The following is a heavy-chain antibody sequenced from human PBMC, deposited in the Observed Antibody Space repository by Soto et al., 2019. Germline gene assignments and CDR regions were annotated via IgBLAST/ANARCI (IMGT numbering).Heavy chain of an antibody. V-gene: IGHV3-30*03. CDR1: EFTFRSYG. CDR3: ARDTYYHDSSGYYVFDY. Sequence: QVQLVESGGGVVQPGRSLTLSCAASEFTFRSYGIHWVRQAPGKGLEWVAIISYDGNNKQYADSVKGRFTISRDNSKSTVHLQMNSLRVEDTAVYYCARDTYYHDSSGYYVFDYWGQGTLVTVS. CDR2: ISYDGNNK. J-gene: IGHJ4*02. D-gene: IGHD3-22*01.